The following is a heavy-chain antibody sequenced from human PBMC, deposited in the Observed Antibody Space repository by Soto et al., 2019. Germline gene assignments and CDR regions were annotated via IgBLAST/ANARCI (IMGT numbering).Heavy chain of an antibody. CDR1: GFIFRTHA. CDR3: AKDGGTYYDVPFAFDL. V-gene: IGHV3-23*01. CDR2: ISGSGDTT. D-gene: IGHD3-10*02. J-gene: IGHJ3*01. Sequence: GGSLRLSCAASGFIFRTHAMSWVRQTPGKGLEWVSVISGSGDTTYYTDSVKGRFTISRDNSKNTLSLHMNSPRAEDTALYYCAKDGGTYYDVPFAFDLWGQGTMVTVSS.